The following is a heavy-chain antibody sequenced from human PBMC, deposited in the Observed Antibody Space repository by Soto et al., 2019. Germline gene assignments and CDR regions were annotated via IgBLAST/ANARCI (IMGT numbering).Heavy chain of an antibody. CDR1: GFTFSNYE. CDR2: IGTSGGTI. CDR3: ARDPAIYSGNFDYGLDV. J-gene: IGHJ6*02. D-gene: IGHD4-4*01. V-gene: IGHV3-48*03. Sequence: EVQLVESGGGWVQAGGSLRLFCAASGFTFSNYEMNWVRQAPGKGLEWVSYIGTSGGTIYYADSVKGRFTISRDNAKNSLYLQMNSLRAEDTAVYYCARDPAIYSGNFDYGLDVWGQGTTVTVSS.